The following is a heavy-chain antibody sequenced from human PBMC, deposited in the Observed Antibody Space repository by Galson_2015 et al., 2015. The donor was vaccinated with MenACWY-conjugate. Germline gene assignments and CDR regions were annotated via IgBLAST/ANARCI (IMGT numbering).Heavy chain of an antibody. D-gene: IGHD3-22*01. Sequence: SLRLSCAASGFTVSSNYMSWVRQAPGKGLEWVSVIYSGGSTYYADSVKGRFTISRDNSKNTLYLQMNSLRAEDTAVYYCAREASRSGSDSSGYSDDAFDIWGQGTMVTVSS. CDR2: IYSGGST. V-gene: IGHV3-66*01. J-gene: IGHJ3*02. CDR3: AREASRSGSDSSGYSDDAFDI. CDR1: GFTVSSNY.